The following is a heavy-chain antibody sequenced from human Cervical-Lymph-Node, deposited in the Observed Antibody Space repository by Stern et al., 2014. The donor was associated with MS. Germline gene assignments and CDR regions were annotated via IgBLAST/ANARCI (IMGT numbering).Heavy chain of an antibody. J-gene: IGHJ4*02. CDR1: GFSLSTSGMR. Sequence: QITLKESGPALVKPTQTLTLTCTFSGFSLSTSGMRVSWIRPPPGKALEWLARIDWDDDKFYSTSLKTRLTISKDTSKNQVVLTMTNMDPVDTATYYCARSPPYYEFWNDYYYFDYWGQGTLVAVSS. V-gene: IGHV2-70*04. CDR2: IDWDDDK. D-gene: IGHD3-3*01. CDR3: ARSPPYYEFWNDYYYFDY.